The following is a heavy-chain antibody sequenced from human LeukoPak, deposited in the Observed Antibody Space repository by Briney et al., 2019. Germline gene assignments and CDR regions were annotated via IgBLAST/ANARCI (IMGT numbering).Heavy chain of an antibody. CDR3: ARALDGGPTS. J-gene: IGHJ4*02. D-gene: IGHD4-23*01. V-gene: IGHV3-66*01. Sequence: PGGSLRLSCAASGFTLSNAWMGWVRQAPGKGLEWVSVIYSGGSTYYADSVKGRFTISRDNSKNTLYLQMNSLRAEDTAVYYCARALDGGPTSWGQGTLVTVSS. CDR2: IYSGGST. CDR1: GFTLSNAW.